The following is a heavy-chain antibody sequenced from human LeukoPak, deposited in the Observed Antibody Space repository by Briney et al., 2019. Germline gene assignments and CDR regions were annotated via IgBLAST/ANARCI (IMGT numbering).Heavy chain of an antibody. D-gene: IGHD6-19*01. J-gene: IGHJ4*02. V-gene: IGHV3-30-3*01. CDR3: ARDLNSSGNLDY. CDR2: ISYDGSNK. CDR1: GFTFSSYA. Sequence: GGSLRLSCAASGFTFSSYAMHWVRQAPGKGLEWVAVISYDGSNKYYADSVKGRFTISRDNSKNTLYLQMNSLRAEDTAVYYCARDLNSSGNLDYWGRGTLVTVSS.